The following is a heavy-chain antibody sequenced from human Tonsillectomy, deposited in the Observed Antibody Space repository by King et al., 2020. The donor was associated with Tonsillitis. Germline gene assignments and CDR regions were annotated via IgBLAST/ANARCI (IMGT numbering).Heavy chain of an antibody. Sequence: VQLVESGGDLVQPGGSLRLSCAASGFTFSNEWMSWVRKTPGKGLEWVANIKKDGSEKYYVDSVKGRFTISRDNAKNSLYLQMSSLRAEDTAVYYCARARGMDIWGQGTTVTVSS. J-gene: IGHJ6*02. CDR2: IKKDGSEK. CDR1: GFTFSNEW. CDR3: ARARGMDI. D-gene: IGHD3-16*01. V-gene: IGHV3-7*01.